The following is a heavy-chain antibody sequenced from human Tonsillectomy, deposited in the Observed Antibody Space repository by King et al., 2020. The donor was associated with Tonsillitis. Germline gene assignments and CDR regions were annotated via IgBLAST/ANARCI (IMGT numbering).Heavy chain of an antibody. CDR2: SSSSSSYT. V-gene: IGHV3-11*05. CDR1: GFTFSDYY. D-gene: IGHD3-16*02. J-gene: IGHJ4*02. Sequence: VQLVESGEGLVKPGGSLRLSCAASGFTFSDYYMSWIRQAPGKGLEWVSYSSSSSSYTNYADSVKGRFTISRDNAKNSLYLQMNSLRAEDTAVYYCARGGKDYYDYVWGSYRPFDYWGQGTLVTVSS. CDR3: ARGGKDYYDYVWGSYRPFDY.